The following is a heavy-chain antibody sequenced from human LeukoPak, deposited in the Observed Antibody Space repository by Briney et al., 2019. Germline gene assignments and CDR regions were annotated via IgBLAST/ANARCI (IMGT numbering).Heavy chain of an antibody. CDR1: GFTVSGSW. Sequence: PGGSLRLSCAASGFTVSGSWMSWIRQAPGKGLEWVAHINQAGSDKYYVDSVKGRSTISGDNAENSLFLQMNSLRAEDTAVYYCVSWSGYGAYWGQGTLVTVSS. V-gene: IGHV3-7*01. CDR2: INQAGSDK. D-gene: IGHD2-15*01. CDR3: VSWSGYGAY. J-gene: IGHJ4*02.